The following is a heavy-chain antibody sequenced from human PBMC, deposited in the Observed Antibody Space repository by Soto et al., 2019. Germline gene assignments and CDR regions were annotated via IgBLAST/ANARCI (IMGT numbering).Heavy chain of an antibody. J-gene: IGHJ4*02. D-gene: IGHD4-4*01. CDR2: IWYDGSNK. V-gene: IGHV3-33*01. CDR1: GFTFSSYG. CDR3: ARSPDSNFRVGLAY. Sequence: PGGSLRLSCAASGFTFSSYGMHWVRQAPGKGLEWVAVIWYDGSNKYYADSVKGRFTISRDNSKNTLYLQMNSLRAEDTAVYYCARSPDSNFRVGLAYWGQGTLVTVSS.